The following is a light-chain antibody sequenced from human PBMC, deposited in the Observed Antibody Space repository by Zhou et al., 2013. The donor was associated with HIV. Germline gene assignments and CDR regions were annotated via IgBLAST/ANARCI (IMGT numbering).Light chain of an antibody. CDR1: QTIINY. J-gene: IGKJ2*03. CDR3: QQSYSTPYS. V-gene: IGKV1-39*01. Sequence: DIQMTQSPSSLSASVGDRVTITCRASQTIINYLNWYQQKPGKAPKLLIYATSSLQGGVPSRFSGNRSGTDFTLSISSLQPEDFATYYCQQSYSTPYSFGQGTKLEIK. CDR2: ATS.